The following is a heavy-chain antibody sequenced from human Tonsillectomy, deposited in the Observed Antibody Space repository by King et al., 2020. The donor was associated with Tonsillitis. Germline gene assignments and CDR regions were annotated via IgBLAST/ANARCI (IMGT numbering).Heavy chain of an antibody. D-gene: IGHD3-10*01. CDR1: GYSFTSYW. Sequence: QLVQSGAEVKKPGESLKISCKGSGYSFTSYWIGWVRQMPGKGLEWMGIIYPGDSDTRYSPSFQGQVTISADKSISTAYLQWSSLKASETAMYYCARPSMVRGVTRFFDYWGQGTLVTVSS. J-gene: IGHJ4*02. V-gene: IGHV5-51*01. CDR3: ARPSMVRGVTRFFDY. CDR2: IYPGDSDT.